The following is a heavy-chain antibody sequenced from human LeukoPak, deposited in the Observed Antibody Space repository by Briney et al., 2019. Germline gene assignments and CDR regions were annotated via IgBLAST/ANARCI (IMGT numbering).Heavy chain of an antibody. CDR3: AGGGTQSLVVFDY. J-gene: IGHJ4*02. D-gene: IGHD1-26*01. CDR1: IDSLSSYY. CDR2: IYVNGFT. V-gene: IGHV4-4*07. Sequence: SEALSLTCSVSIDSLSSYYWSWIRQSAGKGLEWIGRIYVNGFTDYNPSLRGRVTMSIDTSNKRFSMKLSSVTAADTAVYFCAGGGTQSLVVFDYWGQGNRVTVSS.